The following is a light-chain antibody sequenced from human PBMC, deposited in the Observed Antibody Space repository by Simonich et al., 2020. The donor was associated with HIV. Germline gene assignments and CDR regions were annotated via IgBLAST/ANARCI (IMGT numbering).Light chain of an antibody. CDR3: SSYTSSSTLV. CDR2: DVS. Sequence: QSALTQPASVSGSPGQSITISCTGTSSDVGGYNYVSWYQQHPGKAPKLMIYDVSKRPAGVTNRCSGSKSGNTASLTISGHQAEDEADYYCSSYTSSSTLVFGGGTKRTVL. J-gene: IGLJ2*01. V-gene: IGLV2-14*01. CDR1: SSDVGGYNY.